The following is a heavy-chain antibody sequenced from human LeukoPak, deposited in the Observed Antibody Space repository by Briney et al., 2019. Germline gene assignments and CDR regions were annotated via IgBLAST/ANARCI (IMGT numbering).Heavy chain of an antibody. V-gene: IGHV3-72*01. CDR2: TRNKANSYTT. Sequence: GGSLRLSCAASGFTFSDHYMDWVRQAPGKGLEWVGRTRNKANSYTTEYAASVEGRFTISRDDSKNSLYLQMNSLKTEDTAVYYCAKVSQRDYYDSSGYNFDYWGQGTLVTVSS. CDR3: AKVSQRDYYDSSGYNFDY. CDR1: GFTFSDHY. J-gene: IGHJ4*02. D-gene: IGHD3-22*01.